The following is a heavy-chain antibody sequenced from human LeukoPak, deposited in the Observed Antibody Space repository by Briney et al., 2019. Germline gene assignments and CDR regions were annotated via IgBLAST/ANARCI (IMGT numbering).Heavy chain of an antibody. D-gene: IGHD1-20*01. CDR3: ARDNNWSPDY. V-gene: IGHV3-7*01. Sequence: PGGSLRLSCAVSGFTFSSYWMSWVRQAPGKGLEWVANIKQDGSEKYYVDSVKGRFTISRDNAKNSLYLQMNSLRAEDTAVYYCARDNNWSPDYWGQGTLVTVSS. CDR2: IKQDGSEK. CDR1: GFTFSSYW. J-gene: IGHJ4*02.